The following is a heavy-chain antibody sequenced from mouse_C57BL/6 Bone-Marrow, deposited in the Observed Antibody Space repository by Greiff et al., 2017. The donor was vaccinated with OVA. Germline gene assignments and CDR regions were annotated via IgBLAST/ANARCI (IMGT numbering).Heavy chain of an antibody. D-gene: IGHD1-1*01. J-gene: IGHJ4*01. CDR3: TRTSLLPYAMDY. CDR1: GYTFTDYE. CDR2: IDPETGGT. Sequence: QVQLQQSGAELVRPGASVTLSCKASGYTFTDYEMHWVKQTTVHGLEWIGAIDPETGGTAYNQKFKGKAIQTADKSSSTAYMELRSLTSEDSAVYYCTRTSLLPYAMDYWGQGTSVTVSS. V-gene: IGHV1-15*01.